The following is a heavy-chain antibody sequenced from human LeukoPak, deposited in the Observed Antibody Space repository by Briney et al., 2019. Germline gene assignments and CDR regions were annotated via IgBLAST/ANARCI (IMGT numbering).Heavy chain of an antibody. CDR2: IIPILGIA. J-gene: IGHJ4*02. CDR3: ARESYGGNSTVDY. V-gene: IGHV1-69*04. CDR1: GGTFSSYT. Sequence: SVKVSCKASGGTFSSYTISWVRQAPGQGLEWMGRIIPILGIANYAQKFQGRVTITADKSTSTAYMELSSLRSEDTAVYYCARESYGGNSTVDYWGQGTLVTVSS. D-gene: IGHD4-23*01.